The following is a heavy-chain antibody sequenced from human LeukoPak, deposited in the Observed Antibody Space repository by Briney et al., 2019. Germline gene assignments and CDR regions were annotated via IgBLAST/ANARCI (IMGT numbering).Heavy chain of an antibody. D-gene: IGHD6-13*01. CDR1: GFTFSSYG. J-gene: IGHJ4*02. Sequence: GGSLRLSCAASGFTFSSYGMSWVRQAPGKGLEWVSSISSSSSYIYYADSVKGRFTISRDNAKNSLYLQMNSLRAEDTAVYYCAREIAAAGTDYWGQGTLVTVSS. V-gene: IGHV3-21*01. CDR3: AREIAAAGTDY. CDR2: ISSSSSYI.